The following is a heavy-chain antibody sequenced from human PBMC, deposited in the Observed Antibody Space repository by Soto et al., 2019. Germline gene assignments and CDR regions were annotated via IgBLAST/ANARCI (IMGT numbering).Heavy chain of an antibody. Sequence: QVQLQESGPGLVKPSQTLSLMCTVSGAPISGGDYHWSWIRQPPGKGLEWIGYIFPSGATHYNSSLGSRITMSVETSKSHFSLKLTSVTAADTAVYFCARGSAAKRCFDLWGRGTLVTVSS. CDR2: IFPSGAT. CDR3: ARGSAAKRCFDL. CDR1: GAPISGGDYH. J-gene: IGHJ2*01. D-gene: IGHD5-18*01. V-gene: IGHV4-30-4*01.